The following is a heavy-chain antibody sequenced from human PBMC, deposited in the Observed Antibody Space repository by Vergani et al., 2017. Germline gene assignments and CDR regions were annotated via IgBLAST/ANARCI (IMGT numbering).Heavy chain of an antibody. CDR2: TYYRSKWYN. CDR1: GDSVSSNTAA. Sequence: QVQLQQSGPGLVKPSQTLSLTCVISGDSVSSNTAAWNWIRQSPSRGLEWLGRTYYRSKWYNDYAVSVKSRIIINPDTSKNQFSLQLNSGTPEEPAVYYCARQRYEISGYFHYWGQGSLLTVYS. V-gene: IGHV6-1*01. CDR3: ARQRYEISGYFHY. J-gene: IGHJ4*02. D-gene: IGHD3-22*01.